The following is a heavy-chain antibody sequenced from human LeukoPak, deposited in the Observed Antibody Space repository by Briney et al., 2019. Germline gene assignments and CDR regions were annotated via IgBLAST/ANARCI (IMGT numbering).Heavy chain of an antibody. CDR1: GFAFSSYN. CDR2: IGSSGSPT. Sequence: GGSLRLSCAASGFAFSSYNMNWVRQAPGKGLEWISYIGSSGSPTHYADSVRGRFTISRDNAKNSLYLQMNSLRDDDTVLYYCARRPYSDTSGRLSDVWGQGTTVTVSS. V-gene: IGHV3-48*02. D-gene: IGHD3-22*01. CDR3: ARRPYSDTSGRLSDV. J-gene: IGHJ6*02.